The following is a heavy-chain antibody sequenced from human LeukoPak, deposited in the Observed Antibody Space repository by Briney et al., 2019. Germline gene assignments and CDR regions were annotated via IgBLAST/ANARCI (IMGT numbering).Heavy chain of an antibody. D-gene: IGHD3-10*01. CDR1: GYTFTGYY. J-gene: IGHJ5*02. Sequence: GASVKVSCKASGYTFTGYYMHWVRQAPGQGLEWMGWINPNSGGTNYAQKFQGRVTMTRDTSISTAYMELSRLRPDDTAVYYCARITMVRGVISWFDPWGQGTLVTVSS. CDR2: INPNSGGT. V-gene: IGHV1-2*02. CDR3: ARITMVRGVISWFDP.